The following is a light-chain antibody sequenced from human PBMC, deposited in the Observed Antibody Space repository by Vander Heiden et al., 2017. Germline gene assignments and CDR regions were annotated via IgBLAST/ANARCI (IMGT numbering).Light chain of an antibody. J-gene: IGLJ2*01. V-gene: IGLV8-61*01. CDR3: VLYMGSGISV. CDR1: SGSVSTSYY. CDR2: STN. Sequence: QTVVTQEPSFSVSPGGRVTLTCGLSSGSVSTSYYPSWYQQTPGQAPRTLIYSTNSRPPGVPDRFSGSILGNKAALTITGAQADDESDYYCVLYMGSGISVFGGGTKLTVL.